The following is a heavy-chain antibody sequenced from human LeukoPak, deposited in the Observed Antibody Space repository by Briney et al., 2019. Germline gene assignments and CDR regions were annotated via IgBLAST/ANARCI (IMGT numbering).Heavy chain of an antibody. J-gene: IGHJ5*02. CDR3: ARDRRSSSSDWFDP. D-gene: IGHD6-13*01. Sequence: PSGTLSLTCVVSGGSISSSNWWSWVRQPPGKGLEWIGSIYYSGSTYYNPSLKSRVTISVDTSKNQFSLKLSSVTAADTAVYYCARDRRSSSSDWFDPWGQGTLVTVSS. V-gene: IGHV4-4*02. CDR1: GGSISSSNW. CDR2: IYYSGST.